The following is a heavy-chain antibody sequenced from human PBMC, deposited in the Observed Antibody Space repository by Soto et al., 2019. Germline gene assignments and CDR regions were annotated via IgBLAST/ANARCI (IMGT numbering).Heavy chain of an antibody. Sequence: PGGSLRLSCAASGFTFSSYAMHWVRQAPGKGLEWVAVISYDGSNKYYADTVKGRFTISRDNSKNTLYLQMNSLRAEDTAVYYCARDGSYDILTGSPFDYWGQGTLVTVSS. CDR2: ISYDGSNK. CDR3: ARDGSYDILTGSPFDY. V-gene: IGHV3-30-3*01. CDR1: GFTFSSYA. D-gene: IGHD3-9*01. J-gene: IGHJ4*02.